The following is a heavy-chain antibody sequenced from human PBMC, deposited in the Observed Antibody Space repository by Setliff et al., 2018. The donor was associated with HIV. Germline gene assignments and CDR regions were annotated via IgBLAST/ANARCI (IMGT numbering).Heavy chain of an antibody. V-gene: IGHV4-30-4*01. D-gene: IGHD2-21*02. Sequence: GLEWIGYIYYNGNAYYYNPSLKSRTTISLDTSMNQFSLKLTSVTAADTAVYYCAREVDVVTTSDAFDIWGQGTMVTV. CDR3: AREVDVVTTSDAFDI. J-gene: IGHJ3*02. CDR2: IYYNGNA.